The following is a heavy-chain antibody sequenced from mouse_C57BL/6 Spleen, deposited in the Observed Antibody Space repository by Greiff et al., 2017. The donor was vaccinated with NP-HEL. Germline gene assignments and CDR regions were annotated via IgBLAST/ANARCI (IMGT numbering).Heavy chain of an antibody. CDR3: ARELDGYCFAY. V-gene: IGHV1-82*01. CDR2: IYPGDGDT. J-gene: IGHJ3*01. Sequence: QVQLKQSGPELVKPGASVKISCKASGYAFSSSWMNWVKQRPGKGLEWIGRIYPGDGDTHYNGKFKGKATLTADKSSNTAYMQLSSLTSEDSAVYFCARELDGYCFAYGGQGTLVTVSA. D-gene: IGHD2-3*01. CDR1: GYAFSSSW.